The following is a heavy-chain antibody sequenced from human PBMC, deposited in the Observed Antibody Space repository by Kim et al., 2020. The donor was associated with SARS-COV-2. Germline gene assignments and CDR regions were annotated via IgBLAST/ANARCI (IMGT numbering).Heavy chain of an antibody. CDR2: INHSGST. V-gene: IGHV4-34*01. CDR1: GGSFSGYY. CDR3: ASRPVPAALDFWFDP. D-gene: IGHD2-2*01. Sequence: SETLSLTCAVSGGSFSGYYWSWIRQPPGKGLEWIGEINHSGSTNYNPSLKSRVTISVDTSKNQFSLKLSSVTAADTAVYYCASRPVPAALDFWFDPWGQGTLVTISS. J-gene: IGHJ5*02.